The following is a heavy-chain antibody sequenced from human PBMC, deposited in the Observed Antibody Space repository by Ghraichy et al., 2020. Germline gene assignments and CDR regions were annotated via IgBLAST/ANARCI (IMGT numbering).Heavy chain of an antibody. V-gene: IGHV4-34*01. D-gene: IGHD2-15*01. J-gene: IGHJ4*02. CDR1: GGSFSGYY. CDR3: ARLWGYCSGGSCYPNSNDY. CDR2: INHSGST. Sequence: SETLSLTCAVYGGSFSGYYWSWIRQPPGKGLEWIGEINHSGSTNYNPSLKSRVTISVDTSKNQFSLKLSSVTAADTAVYYCARLWGYCSGGSCYPNSNDYWGQGTLVTVSS.